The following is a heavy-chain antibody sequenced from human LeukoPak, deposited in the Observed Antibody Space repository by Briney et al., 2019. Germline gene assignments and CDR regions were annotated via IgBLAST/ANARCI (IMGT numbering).Heavy chain of an antibody. Sequence: PGGSLRLSCAASGFTFSSYAMSWVRQAPGKGLEWVSAISGSGGSTYYADSVKGRFTISRDDANNLLYLQMNSLRAEDTAVYYCARDRLGIRLFDYWGQGAQVTVSS. CDR3: ARDRLGIRLFDY. J-gene: IGHJ4*02. V-gene: IGHV3-23*01. CDR2: ISGSGGST. CDR1: GFTFSSYA. D-gene: IGHD7-27*01.